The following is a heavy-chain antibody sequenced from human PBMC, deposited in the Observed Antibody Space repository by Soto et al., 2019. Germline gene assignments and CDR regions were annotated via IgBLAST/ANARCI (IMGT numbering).Heavy chain of an antibody. CDR2: IFHSGST. J-gene: IGHJ4*02. D-gene: IGHD3-16*01. V-gene: IGHV4-30-2*01. Sequence: SETLSLTCAVSGGSISSGGYSWSWLRQPPGKGLEWIGYIFHSGSTYYNPSLKSRVTISVDGSKNHFSLELSSVTAADTAVYYCARGLIRGSHYSGGWYYIDFSGQGTLVTVSS. CDR1: GGSISSGGYS. CDR3: ARGLIRGSHYSGGWYYIDF.